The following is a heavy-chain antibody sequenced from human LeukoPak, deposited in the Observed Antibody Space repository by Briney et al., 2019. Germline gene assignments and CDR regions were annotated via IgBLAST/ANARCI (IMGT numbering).Heavy chain of an antibody. CDR1: GFTFRSYW. Sequence: GGSLRLSCAASGFTFRSYWMHWVRQTPGKGLVWVSHINNDGSDTSYADSVKGRFTITRDNAKNTLFLQMNSLRAEDTAVYYCARRPRGSYWYFDLWGRGTLVTVSS. V-gene: IGHV3-74*01. D-gene: IGHD3-10*01. CDR3: ARRPRGSYWYFDL. J-gene: IGHJ2*01. CDR2: INNDGSDT.